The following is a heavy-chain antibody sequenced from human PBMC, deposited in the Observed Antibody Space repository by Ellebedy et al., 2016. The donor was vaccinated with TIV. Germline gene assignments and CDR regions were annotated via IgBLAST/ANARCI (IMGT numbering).Heavy chain of an antibody. CDR1: GFTFSSYS. V-gene: IGHV3-48*04. CDR3: ARTEKGTFYFDY. Sequence: GEPLKISCAASGFTFSSYSMNWVRQAPGKGPEWVSYITGSGSTIYYADSVKGRFTVSRDNAENSLYLQMDSLRAEDTAVYYCARTEKGTFYFDYWGQGTLVTVSS. CDR2: ITGSGSTI. J-gene: IGHJ4*02. D-gene: IGHD2/OR15-2a*01.